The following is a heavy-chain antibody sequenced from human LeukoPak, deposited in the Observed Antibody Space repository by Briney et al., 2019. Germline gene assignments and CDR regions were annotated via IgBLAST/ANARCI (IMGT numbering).Heavy chain of an antibody. CDR2: ISSSSSYI. Sequence: GGSLRLSCAASGFTFSSYSMNWVRQAPGKGLEWVSSISSSSSYIYYADSVKGRFTISRDNAKNSLYLQMNSLRAEDTAVYYCAGPTYIRGVLLPLDYWGQGTLVTVSS. V-gene: IGHV3-21*01. CDR1: GFTFSSYS. D-gene: IGHD3-10*01. CDR3: AGPTYIRGVLLPLDY. J-gene: IGHJ4*02.